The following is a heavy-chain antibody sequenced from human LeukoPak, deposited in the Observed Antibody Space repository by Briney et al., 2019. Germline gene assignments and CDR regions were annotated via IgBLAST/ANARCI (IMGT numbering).Heavy chain of an antibody. J-gene: IGHJ6*02. CDR3: ARAGAYCSGGSCYSVRSYYYYGMDV. CDR2: ISSSSSYI. Sequence: GGSLRLSCAASGFTFSSYSMNWVRQAPGKGLEWVSSISSSSSYIYYADSVKGRFTISRDNAKNSLYLQINSLRAEDTAVYYCARAGAYCSGGSCYSVRSYYYYGMDVWGQGTTVTVSS. CDR1: GFTFSSYS. D-gene: IGHD2-15*01. V-gene: IGHV3-21*01.